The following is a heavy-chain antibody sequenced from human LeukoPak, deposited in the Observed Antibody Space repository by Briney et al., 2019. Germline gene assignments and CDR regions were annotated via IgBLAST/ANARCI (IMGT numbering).Heavy chain of an antibody. D-gene: IGHD6-6*01. V-gene: IGHV3-21*01. Sequence: IPGRSLRLSCAASGFTFSSYSMNWVRQAPGKGLEWVSSISSSSSYIYYADSVKGRFTISRDNAKNSLYLQMNSLRAEDTAVYYCAREYSSSLGPFDYWGQGTLVTVSS. CDR2: ISSSSSYI. J-gene: IGHJ4*02. CDR1: GFTFSSYS. CDR3: AREYSSSLGPFDY.